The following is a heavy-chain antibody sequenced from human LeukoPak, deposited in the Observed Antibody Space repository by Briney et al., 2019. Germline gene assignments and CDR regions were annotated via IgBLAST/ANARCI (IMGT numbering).Heavy chain of an antibody. CDR3: ARGVMGFDCSSTSCYGIDY. D-gene: IGHD2-2*01. CDR2: IYYSGST. J-gene: IGHJ4*02. V-gene: IGHV4-59*08. Sequence: SETLSLTCTVSGGSISSYYWSWIRQPPGKGLEWIGYIYYSGSTDYNPSLKSRVTISVDTSKNQFSLKLSSVTAADTAVYYCARGVMGFDCSSTSCYGIDYWGQGTLVTVSS. CDR1: GGSISSYY.